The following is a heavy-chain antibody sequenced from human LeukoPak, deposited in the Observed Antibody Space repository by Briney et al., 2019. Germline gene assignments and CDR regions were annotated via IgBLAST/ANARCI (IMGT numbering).Heavy chain of an antibody. J-gene: IGHJ3*02. CDR2: IWYDGSNK. Sequence: GGSLRLSCAASGFTFSSYGMHWVRQAPGKGLEWVAVIWYDGSNKYYADSVKGRFTISRDNSKNTLYLQMNSLRAEDTAVYYCARDVPYGSGSYYQPLHPDAFDIWGQGTMVTVSS. CDR3: ARDVPYGSGSYYQPLHPDAFDI. CDR1: GFTFSSYG. V-gene: IGHV3-33*08. D-gene: IGHD3-10*01.